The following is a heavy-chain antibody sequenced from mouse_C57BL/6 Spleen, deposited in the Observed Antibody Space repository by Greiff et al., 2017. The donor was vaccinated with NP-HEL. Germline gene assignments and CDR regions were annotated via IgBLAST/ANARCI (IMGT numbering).Heavy chain of an antibody. J-gene: IGHJ4*01. CDR1: GYTFTDYE. CDR3: TRWDYDSFYAMDY. CDR2: IDPETGGT. Sequence: VQLQQSGAELVRPGASVTLSCKASGYTFTDYEMHWVKQTPVHGLEWIGAIDPETGGTAYNQKFKGKAILTADKSSSTAYMELRILTSEDSAVYYCTRWDYDSFYAMDYWGQGTSVTVSS. V-gene: IGHV1-15*01. D-gene: IGHD2-4*01.